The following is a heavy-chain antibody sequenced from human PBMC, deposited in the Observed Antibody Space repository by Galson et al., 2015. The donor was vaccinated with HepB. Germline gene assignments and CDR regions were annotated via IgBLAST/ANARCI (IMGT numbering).Heavy chain of an antibody. V-gene: IGHV3-66*01. Sequence: SLRLSCAASGFTVSSNYMSWVRQAPGKGLEWVSVIYSGGSTYYADSVKGRFTISRDNSKNTLYLQMNSLRAEDTAVYYCARDGSGSYPAFDIWGQGTMVTVSS. CDR1: GFTVSSNY. CDR3: ARDGSGSYPAFDI. CDR2: IYSGGST. J-gene: IGHJ3*02. D-gene: IGHD3-10*01.